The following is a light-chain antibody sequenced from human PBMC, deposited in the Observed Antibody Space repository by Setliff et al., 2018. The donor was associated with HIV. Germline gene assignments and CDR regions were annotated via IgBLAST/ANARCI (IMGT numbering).Light chain of an antibody. V-gene: IGLV2-23*02. Sequence: QSVLTQPASVSGSPGQSITISCTGTSSDVGSYNLVSWYQQHPGKAPKFVIYEVSKRPSGVSNRFSGSKSGNTASLTISGLQAEDEADYYCCSYAGRSTVVFGGGTKVTVL. CDR2: EVS. J-gene: IGLJ2*01. CDR1: SSDVGSYNL. CDR3: CSYAGRSTVV.